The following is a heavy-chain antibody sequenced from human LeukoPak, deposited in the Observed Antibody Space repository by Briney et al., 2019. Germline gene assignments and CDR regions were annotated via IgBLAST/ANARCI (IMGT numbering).Heavy chain of an antibody. D-gene: IGHD3-10*01. CDR3: ASSGGSGSYVFDY. CDR1: GGSISSGSYY. J-gene: IGHJ4*02. Sequence: PSQTLSLTCTASGGSISSGSYYWSWIRQPAGKGLEWIGRIYTSGSTNYNPSLKSRVTISVDTSKNQFSLKLSSVTAADTAVYYCASSGGSGSYVFDYWGQGTLVTVSS. CDR2: IYTSGST. V-gene: IGHV4-61*02.